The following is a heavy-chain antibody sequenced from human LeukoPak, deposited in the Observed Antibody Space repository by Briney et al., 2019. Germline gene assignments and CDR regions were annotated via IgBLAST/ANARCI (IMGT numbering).Heavy chain of an antibody. CDR1: GYTFTGYY. D-gene: IGHD3-22*01. V-gene: IGHV1-2*02. Sequence: GASVKVSCKASGYTFTGYYMHWVRQAPGQGLEWMGWINPNSGGTNYAQKFQGRVTMTRDTSISTAYMELSRLRSDDTAVYYCARDIGEYYYDSSGSVDYWGRGTLVTVSS. CDR3: ARDIGEYYYDSSGSVDY. CDR2: INPNSGGT. J-gene: IGHJ4*02.